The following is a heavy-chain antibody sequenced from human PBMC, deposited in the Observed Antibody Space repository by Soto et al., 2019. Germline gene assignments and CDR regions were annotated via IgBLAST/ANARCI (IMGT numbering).Heavy chain of an antibody. CDR1: GFTLSSYS. CDR3: VRVPTTVTYYYMDV. D-gene: IGHD4-4*01. Sequence: GGSLRLSCAASGFTLSSYSIDWVRQAPGKGLEWISYISSSSSTIYYADSVKGRFTISRDNAKSSLYLQMNSLRAEDTAVYYCVRVPTTVTYYYMDVWGKGTTVTVSS. V-gene: IGHV3-48*01. J-gene: IGHJ6*03. CDR2: ISSSSSTI.